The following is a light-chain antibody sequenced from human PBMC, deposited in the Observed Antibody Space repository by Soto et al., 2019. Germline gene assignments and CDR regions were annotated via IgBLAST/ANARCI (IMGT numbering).Light chain of an antibody. CDR3: QQYYSYPWT. Sequence: AIRMTQSPSSFSASTGDRVTITCRASQGIISYLAWYQQKPWKAPKLLIYAASTLQSVVPSRFSGSRSGTDLTLTVSGLQSEDLATSYCQQYYSYPWTFSKGTKVDIK. CDR2: AAS. CDR1: QGIISY. V-gene: IGKV1-8*01. J-gene: IGKJ1*01.